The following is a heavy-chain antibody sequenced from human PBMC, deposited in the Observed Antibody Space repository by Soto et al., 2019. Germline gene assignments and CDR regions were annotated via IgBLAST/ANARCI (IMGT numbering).Heavy chain of an antibody. D-gene: IGHD1-1*01. CDR1: GFTFSSYA. J-gene: IGHJ4*02. Sequence: ESGGGVVQPGRSLRLSCAASGFTFSSYAMHWVRQAPGKGLEWVAVISYDGSNKYYADSVKGRFTISRDNSKNTLYLQMNSLRAEDTAVYYCARGEGNWNHDYWGQGTLVTVSS. V-gene: IGHV3-30-3*01. CDR2: ISYDGSNK. CDR3: ARGEGNWNHDY.